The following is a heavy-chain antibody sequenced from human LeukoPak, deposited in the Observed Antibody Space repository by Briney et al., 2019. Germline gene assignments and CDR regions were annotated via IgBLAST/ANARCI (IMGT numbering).Heavy chain of an antibody. CDR2: ISYDGSNK. J-gene: IGHJ6*02. Sequence: GGSLRLSCAASGFTFSSYGMHWVRPAPGKGLEWVAVISYDGSNKYYADSVKGRFTISRDNSTNTLYLQMNSLRAEDTAVYYCAKGLTTSKIYYYYGMDVWGQGTTVTVS. D-gene: IGHD4-17*01. V-gene: IGHV3-30*18. CDR3: AKGLTTSKIYYYYGMDV. CDR1: GFTFSSYG.